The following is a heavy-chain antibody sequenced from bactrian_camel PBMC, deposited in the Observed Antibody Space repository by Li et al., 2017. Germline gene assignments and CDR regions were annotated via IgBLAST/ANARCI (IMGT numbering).Heavy chain of an antibody. J-gene: IGHJ4*01. CDR3: VTQMDWVQPRYNY. Sequence: QVQLVESGGALVQPGGSLRLSCAASGFTFSNYWMYWVRQAPGKGLEWVSAILSGSGTTYYAESVKGRFTISRDNAKNTVYLQMTSLKPEDTAVYYCVTQMDWVQPRYNYWGQGTQVTVS. D-gene: IGHD1*01. CDR2: ILSGSGTT. V-gene: IGHV3S25*01. CDR1: GFTFSNYW.